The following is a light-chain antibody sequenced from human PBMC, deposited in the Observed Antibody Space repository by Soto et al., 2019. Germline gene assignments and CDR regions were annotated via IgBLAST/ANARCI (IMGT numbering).Light chain of an antibody. CDR3: CSYAGSSKV. V-gene: IGLV2-23*02. J-gene: IGLJ1*01. CDR1: SSDVGSYNL. Sequence: QSALTQPASVSGSPGQSITISCTGTSSDVGSYNLVSWYQQHPGKAPKLMIYEVSKRPSGVSNRFSGSKSGNTASLTISGLQAEDEADYHCCSYAGSSKVFGTGTKLTVL. CDR2: EVS.